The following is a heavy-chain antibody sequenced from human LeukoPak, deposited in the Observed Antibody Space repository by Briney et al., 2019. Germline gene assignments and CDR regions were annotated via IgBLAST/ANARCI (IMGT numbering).Heavy chain of an antibody. J-gene: IGHJ3*02. CDR3: ARPIRGDYAFDI. D-gene: IGHD3-3*02. CDR2: INHSGST. CDR1: GGSFSGYY. V-gene: IGHV4-34*01. Sequence: SETLSLTCAVYGGSFSGYYWSWIRQPPGKGLEWIGEINHSGSTNYNPSLKSRVTISVDTSKNQFSLKLSSVTAADTAVYYCARPIRGDYAFDIWGQGKMVTVSS.